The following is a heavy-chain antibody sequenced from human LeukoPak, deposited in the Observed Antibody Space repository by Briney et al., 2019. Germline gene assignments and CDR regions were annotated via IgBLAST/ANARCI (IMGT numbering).Heavy chain of an antibody. J-gene: IGHJ1*01. Sequence: GGSLRLSCAASGFTFSSYGMSWVRQALGKGLEWVANIKQDGSEKYYVDSVKGRFTISRDNAKNSLYLQMNSLRAEDTAVYYCAKDRLAAAGTFSEYFQHWGQGTLVTVSS. CDR3: AKDRLAAAGTFSEYFQH. V-gene: IGHV3-7*01. D-gene: IGHD6-13*01. CDR1: GFTFSSYG. CDR2: IKQDGSEK.